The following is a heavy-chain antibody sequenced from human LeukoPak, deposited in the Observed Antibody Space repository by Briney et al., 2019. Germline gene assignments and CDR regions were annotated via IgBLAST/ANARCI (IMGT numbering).Heavy chain of an antibody. CDR3: ARGVEPLAANTLAY. J-gene: IGHJ4*02. D-gene: IGHD1-14*01. CDR2: LYSDRNT. V-gene: IGHV3-53*01. Sequence: GGSLRLSCAASGFTVITNDMTWVRQAPGKGLEWVSALYSDRNTKYADSVQGRFTISRDNSKNTLYLEMNSLSPDDTAVYYCARGVEPLAANTLAYWGQGTLVTVSS. CDR1: GFTVITND.